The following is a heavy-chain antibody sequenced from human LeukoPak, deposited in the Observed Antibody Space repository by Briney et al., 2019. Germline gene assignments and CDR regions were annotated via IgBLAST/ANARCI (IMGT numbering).Heavy chain of an antibody. V-gene: IGHV3-7*01. CDR1: GFTFSSYW. J-gene: IGHJ4*02. Sequence: GGSLRLSCAASGFTFSSYWMSWVRQAPGKGLEWVANIKQDGSEKYYVDSVKGRFTISRDNAKNSLYLQMNSLRAEDTAVYYCARDRPSGYSSSWYPTYWGQGTLVTASS. D-gene: IGHD6-13*01. CDR3: ARDRPSGYSSSWYPTY. CDR2: IKQDGSEK.